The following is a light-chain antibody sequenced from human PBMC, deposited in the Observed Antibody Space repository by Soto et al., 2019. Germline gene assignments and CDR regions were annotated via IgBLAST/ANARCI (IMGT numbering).Light chain of an antibody. J-gene: IGKJ4*01. V-gene: IGKV1-39*01. Sequence: DIQMTQSPSTLSASVGDRFTITCRASQSISRYLNWYQQKPGKAPKLLIYAASSLQSGVPSRFSGSGSGTDFTLTINRLQPEDLATYYCQQSHSSLTFGGGTKVDI. CDR2: AAS. CDR3: QQSHSSLT. CDR1: QSISRY.